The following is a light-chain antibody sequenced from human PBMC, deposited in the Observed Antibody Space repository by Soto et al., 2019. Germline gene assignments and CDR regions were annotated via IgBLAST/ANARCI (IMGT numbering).Light chain of an antibody. CDR2: ATS. CDR1: QSISGY. J-gene: IGKJ5*01. CDR3: QESYSTLIT. Sequence: DIQMTQSPSSLSAFVGDRVTITSRASQSISGYLNWYQQKPGKAPKLLIFATSSLQSGVPSRFSGSGSGTDFTLTISSLHREDFAIYYCQESYSTLITFGQGTRLEI. V-gene: IGKV1-39*01.